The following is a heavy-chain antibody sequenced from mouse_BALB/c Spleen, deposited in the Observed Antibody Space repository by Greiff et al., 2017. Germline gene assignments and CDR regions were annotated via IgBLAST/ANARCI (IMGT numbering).Heavy chain of an antibody. CDR3: AIGGDEDYYAMDY. D-gene: IGHD1-1*02. J-gene: IGHJ4*01. CDR2: IYPGGGYT. V-gene: IGHV1-7*01. Sequence: VQLQQSGAELAKPGASVKMSCKASGYTFTSYWMHWVKQRPGQGLEWIGDIYPGGGYTNYNEKFKGKATLTADTSSSTAYMQLSSLTSEDSAVYFCAIGGDEDYYAMDYWGQGTSVTVSS. CDR1: GYTFTSYW.